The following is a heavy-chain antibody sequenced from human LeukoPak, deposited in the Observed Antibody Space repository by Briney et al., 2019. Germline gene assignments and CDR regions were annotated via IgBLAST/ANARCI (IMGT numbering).Heavy chain of an antibody. Sequence: SVKVSCKASGSTFSSYAISWVRQAPGQGLEWMGGIIPIFGTANYAQKFQGRVTMTRDMSTSTVYMELSSLKSEDTAVYYCARPGYGGYVRSFDYWGQGTLVTVSS. CDR1: GSTFSSYA. J-gene: IGHJ4*02. CDR3: ARPGYGGYVRSFDY. D-gene: IGHD5-12*01. CDR2: IIPIFGTA. V-gene: IGHV1-69*05.